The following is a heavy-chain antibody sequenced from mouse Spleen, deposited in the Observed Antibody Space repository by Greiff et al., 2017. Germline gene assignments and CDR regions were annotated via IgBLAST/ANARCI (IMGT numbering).Heavy chain of an antibody. CDR2: IDPSGSYT. CDR1: GYTFTSYW. J-gene: IGHJ1*01. V-gene: IGHV1-69*01. Sequence: QVQLQQPGAELVMPGASVKLSCKASGYTFTSYWMHWVKQRPGQGLEWIGEIDPSGSYTNYNQKFKGKATLTVDKSSSTAYMQLSSLTSEDSAVYCCARSETDENWYFDVRGAGTTVTVSS. CDR3: ARSETDENWYFDV.